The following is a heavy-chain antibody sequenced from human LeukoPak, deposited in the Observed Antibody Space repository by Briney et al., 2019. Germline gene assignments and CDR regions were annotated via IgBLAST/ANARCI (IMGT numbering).Heavy chain of an antibody. Sequence: SRTLSLTCAISGDSVSSNSAAWNWIRQSPSRGLEWLGRTYYRSKWYNDYAVSVKSRITINPDTSKNQFSLQLNSVTPEDTAVYYCARSHKQWLANYYYYYYGMDVWGQGTTVTVSS. J-gene: IGHJ6*02. V-gene: IGHV6-1*01. CDR1: GDSVSSNSAA. CDR2: TYYRSKWYN. D-gene: IGHD6-19*01. CDR3: ARSHKQWLANYYYYYYGMDV.